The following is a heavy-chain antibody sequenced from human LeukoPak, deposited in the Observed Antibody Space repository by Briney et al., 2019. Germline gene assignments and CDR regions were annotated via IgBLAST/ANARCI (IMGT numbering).Heavy chain of an antibody. Sequence: GSLRLSCAASGFTFSSYAMSWVRQAPGKALEWIGNIFYSGSTYYSPSLKSRVTISLDTSRNQLSLKLSSVTAADTAVYYCARDLVVITTSGDWFDPWGQGTLVTVSS. CDR1: GFTFSSYA. CDR3: ARDLVVITTSGDWFDP. J-gene: IGHJ5*02. D-gene: IGHD3-22*01. V-gene: IGHV4-59*12. CDR2: IFYSGST.